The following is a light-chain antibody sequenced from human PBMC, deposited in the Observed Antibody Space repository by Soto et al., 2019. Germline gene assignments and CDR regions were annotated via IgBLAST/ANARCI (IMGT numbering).Light chain of an antibody. Sequence: FQMAQSPSTMSASVGDRVTITCRASQSISSWLAWYQQKPGKAPKLLIYDASSLESGVPSRFSGSGSGTEFTLTISSLQPDDFATYYCQQYNSYWTFGQGTKVDIK. J-gene: IGKJ1*01. CDR1: QSISSW. CDR2: DAS. V-gene: IGKV1-5*01. CDR3: QQYNSYWT.